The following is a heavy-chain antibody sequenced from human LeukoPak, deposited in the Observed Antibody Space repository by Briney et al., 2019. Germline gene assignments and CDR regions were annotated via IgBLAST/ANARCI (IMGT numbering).Heavy chain of an antibody. CDR1: GFTFSSYG. D-gene: IGHD2-2*01. V-gene: IGHV3-33*06. CDR2: IWYDGSNK. J-gene: IGHJ5*02. Sequence: GGSLRLSCAASGFTFSSYGMHWVRQAPGKGLEWVAVIWYDGSNKYYADSVKGRFTISRDNSKNTLYLQMNSLRAEDTAVYYCAKIARYPLLSSRFNWFDPWGQGTLVTVSS. CDR3: AKIARYPLLSSRFNWFDP.